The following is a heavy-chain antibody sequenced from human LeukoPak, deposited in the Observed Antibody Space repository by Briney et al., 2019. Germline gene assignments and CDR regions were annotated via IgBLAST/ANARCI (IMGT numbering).Heavy chain of an antibody. CDR3: ARDREGYCSGGSCYPYYFDY. Sequence: GGSLRLSCAASGFTFSTYAIHWVRQAPGKGLEWVAFISYDGSKKYYADSVKGRFTISRDNSKNTLYLQMNSLRPEDTAVFYCARDREGYCSGGSCYPYYFDYWGQGTLVTVSS. J-gene: IGHJ4*02. D-gene: IGHD2-15*01. CDR2: ISYDGSKK. CDR1: GFTFSTYA. V-gene: IGHV3-30-3*01.